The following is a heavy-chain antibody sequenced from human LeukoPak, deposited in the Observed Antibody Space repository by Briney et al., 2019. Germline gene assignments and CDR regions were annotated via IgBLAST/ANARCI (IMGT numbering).Heavy chain of an antibody. CDR2: IIWNGGST. V-gene: IGHV3-20*04. D-gene: IGHD2-2*02. CDR1: AFTFDDYG. CDR3: AGRDIVVVPASILGAFDI. J-gene: IGHJ3*02. Sequence: GGSLRLSCAASAFTFDDYGMSWVRQAPGKGLDWFSGIIWNGGSTGYADSVKGRFTISRDKAKNSLYLQMSSLRAEETALYYCAGRDIVVVPASILGAFDIGGQGTMVTVSS.